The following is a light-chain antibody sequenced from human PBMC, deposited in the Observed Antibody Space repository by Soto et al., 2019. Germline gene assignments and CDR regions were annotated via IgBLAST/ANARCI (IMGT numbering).Light chain of an antibody. CDR1: QNVLHSSNKKNY. Sequence: DFVMTQSPDSLAVSLGERATINCKSSQNVLHSSNKKNYLAWYQQKPGQPPQLVIYWASTRKSGVPDRFSGSGSGTDFTLTISSVQAEDGAVYYCQQYFSTPLTFGPGTRVDI. V-gene: IGKV4-1*01. J-gene: IGKJ3*01. CDR3: QQYFSTPLT. CDR2: WAS.